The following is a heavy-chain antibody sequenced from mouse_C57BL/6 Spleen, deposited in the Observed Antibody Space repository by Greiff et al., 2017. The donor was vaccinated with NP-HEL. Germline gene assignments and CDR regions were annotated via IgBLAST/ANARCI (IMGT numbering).Heavy chain of an antibody. V-gene: IGHV5-9*01. CDR3: ARLRYYGSSYGYFDV. CDR1: GFTFSSYT. CDR2: ISGGGGNT. J-gene: IGHJ1*03. Sequence: EVQLVESGGGLVKPGGSLKLSCAASGFTFSSYTMSWVRQTPEKRLEWVATISGGGGNTYYPDSVKGRFTISRDNAKNTLYLQMSSLRSEDTALYYCARLRYYGSSYGYFDVWGTGTTVTVSS. D-gene: IGHD1-1*01.